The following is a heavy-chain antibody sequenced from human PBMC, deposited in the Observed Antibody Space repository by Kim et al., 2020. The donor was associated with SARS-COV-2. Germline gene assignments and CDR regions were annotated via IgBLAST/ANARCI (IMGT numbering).Heavy chain of an antibody. CDR1: GAPITSYY. CDR2: VYPSGTT. D-gene: IGHD5-12*01. CDR3: ARMRDGYNYFDY. Sequence: SQTLSLTCTVSGAPITSYYWSWIRQPAGKGLEWIGRVYPSGTTNYNPSLKSRLTMSLDTSKNQFSLRLDSVTAADTAVYYCARMRDGYNYFDYWGQGTLVTVSS. V-gene: IGHV4-4*07. J-gene: IGHJ4*02.